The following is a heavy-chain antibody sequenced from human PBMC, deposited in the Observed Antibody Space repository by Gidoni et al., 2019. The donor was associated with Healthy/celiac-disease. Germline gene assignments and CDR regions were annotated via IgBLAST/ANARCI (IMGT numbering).Heavy chain of an antibody. V-gene: IGHV1-24*01. D-gene: IGHD6-13*01. J-gene: IGHJ6*02. Sequence: QVQLVQSGAEVKQPGASVKVSCKFSGYTLTELSMHWVRQAPGKGLEWMGGFDPEDGETIYAQKFQGRVTMTEDTSTDTAYMELSSLRSEDTAVYYCATSRSSSWYGWDYYYGMDVWGQGTTVTVSS. CDR3: ATSRSSSWYGWDYYYGMDV. CDR1: GYTLTELS. CDR2: FDPEDGET.